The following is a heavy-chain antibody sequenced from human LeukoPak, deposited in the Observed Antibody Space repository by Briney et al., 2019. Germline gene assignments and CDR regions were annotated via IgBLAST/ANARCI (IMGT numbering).Heavy chain of an antibody. CDR1: GYTFTSYY. Sequence: ASVKVSCKASGYTFTSYYMHWVRQAPGQGLEWLGIINPSGGSTSYAQKFQGRVTMTRDTSTSTVYMELSSLRSEDTAVYYCARDGVGEMATINCAYWGQGTLVTVSS. CDR3: ARDGVGEMATINCAY. D-gene: IGHD5-24*01. J-gene: IGHJ4*02. CDR2: INPSGGST. V-gene: IGHV1-46*01.